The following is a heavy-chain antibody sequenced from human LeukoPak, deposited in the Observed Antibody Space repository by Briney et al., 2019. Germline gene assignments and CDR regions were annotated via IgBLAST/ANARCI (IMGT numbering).Heavy chain of an antibody. D-gene: IGHD1-26*01. Sequence: SETLSLTCTVSGASLNNYYWSWLRQPPSMGLEWIGYIHSSGSTNYNPSLKSRVAISIDTSKNQFSLRVNSMTAADAAVYYCARKEWELHFDLWGRGSPVTVSS. J-gene: IGHJ2*01. CDR2: IHSSGST. CDR1: GASLNNYY. V-gene: IGHV4-59*01. CDR3: ARKEWELHFDL.